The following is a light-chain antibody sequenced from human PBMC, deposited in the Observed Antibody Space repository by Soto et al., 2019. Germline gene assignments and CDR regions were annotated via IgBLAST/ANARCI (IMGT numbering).Light chain of an antibody. CDR3: CSYAGSRVV. Sequence: QSALTQPASVSGSPGQSITISCNGTSSDVGSYNLVSWYQQHPGKAPKLMIYEGSKRPSGVSNRFSGSKSGNTASLTISGLQAEDEADYYCCSYAGSRVVFGGGTKLTVL. CDR2: EGS. CDR1: SSDVGSYNL. V-gene: IGLV2-23*01. J-gene: IGLJ2*01.